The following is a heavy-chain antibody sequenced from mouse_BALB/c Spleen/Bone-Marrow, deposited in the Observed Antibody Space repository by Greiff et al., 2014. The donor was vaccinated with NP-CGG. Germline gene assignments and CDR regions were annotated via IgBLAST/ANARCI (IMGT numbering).Heavy chain of an antibody. Sequence: EVMLVESGGGLVQPGGSLKLSCAASGFDFSRYWMSWVRQAPGKGLEWIGEINPDSSTINYTPSLKDKFIIARDNAKNTLYLQMSKVRSEDTALYYCARRGNFSPYYAMDYWGQGTSVTVSS. V-gene: IGHV4-1*02. J-gene: IGHJ4*01. CDR3: ARRGNFSPYYAMDY. CDR1: GFDFSRYW. D-gene: IGHD2-1*01. CDR2: INPDSSTI.